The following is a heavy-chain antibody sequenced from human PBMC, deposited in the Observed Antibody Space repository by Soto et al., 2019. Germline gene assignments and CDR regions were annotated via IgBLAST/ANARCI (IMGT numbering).Heavy chain of an antibody. CDR3: AREGYSYGPYDFDY. CDR2: INPNSGGT. V-gene: IGHV1-2*04. J-gene: IGHJ4*02. Sequence: ASVKVSCKASGYTFTGYYMHWVRQAPGQGLEWMGWINPNSGGTNYAQKFQGWVTMTRDTSISTAYMELSRLRSDDTAVYYCAREGYSYGPYDFDYWGQGTLVTVSS. CDR1: GYTFTGYY. D-gene: IGHD5-18*01.